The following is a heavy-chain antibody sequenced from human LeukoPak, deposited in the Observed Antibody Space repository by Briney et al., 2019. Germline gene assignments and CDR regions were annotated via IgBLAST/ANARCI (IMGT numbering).Heavy chain of an antibody. Sequence: GGSLRLSCAASGFTFSSYAMSWDRQAQGKGLEWDSAISGSSGSTYYADSVKGRFTISRDNSKKTLYLQMNSLRAEDTAVYYCAREGYSGSYYFPDYFQHWGQGTLVTVSS. CDR3: AREGYSGSYYFPDYFQH. V-gene: IGHV3-23*01. D-gene: IGHD1-26*01. CDR2: ISGSSGST. CDR1: GFTFSSYA. J-gene: IGHJ1*01.